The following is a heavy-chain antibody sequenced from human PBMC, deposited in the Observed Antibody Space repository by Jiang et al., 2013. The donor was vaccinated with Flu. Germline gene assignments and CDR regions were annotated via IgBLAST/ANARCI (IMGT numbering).Heavy chain of an antibody. CDR3: ARIIPGIAAAGYYYYGMDV. J-gene: IGHJ6*02. CDR2: ISSSSSYI. CDR1: GFTFSSYS. V-gene: IGHV3-21*01. Sequence: VQLVESGGGLVKPGGSLRLSCAASGFTFSSYSMNWVRQAPGKGLEWVSSISSSSSYIYYADSVKGRFTISRDNAKNSLYLQMNSLRAEDTAVYYCARIIPGIAAAGYYYYGMDVWGQGTTVTVSS. D-gene: IGHD6-13*01.